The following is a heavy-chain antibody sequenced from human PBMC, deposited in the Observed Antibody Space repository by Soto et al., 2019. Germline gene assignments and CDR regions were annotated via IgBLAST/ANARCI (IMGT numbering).Heavy chain of an antibody. CDR1: GGSISSYY. D-gene: IGHD3-22*01. CDR3: ALIVVVPASDY. CDR2: IYYSGST. J-gene: IGHJ4*02. Sequence: PSETLSLTCTVSGGSISSYYWSWIRQPPGKGLEWIGYIYYSGSTNYNPSLKSRVTISVNTSKNQFSLKLSSVTAADTAVYYCALIVVVPASDYWGQGTLVTVSS. V-gene: IGHV4-59*08.